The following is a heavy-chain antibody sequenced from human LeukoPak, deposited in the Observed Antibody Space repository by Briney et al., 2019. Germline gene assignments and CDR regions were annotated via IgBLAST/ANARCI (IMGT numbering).Heavy chain of an antibody. CDR2: IYYSGST. CDR3: ARDTPWIYSGYERENWFDP. CDR1: GGSISSGDYY. V-gene: IGHV4-30-4*01. J-gene: IGHJ5*02. Sequence: HTLSLTCTVSGGSISSGDYYCSWIRQPPGKGLEWIGYIYYSGSTYYNPSLKSQVTISVDTSKNQFSLKLSSVTAADTAVYYCARDTPWIYSGYERENWFDPWGQGTLVTVSS. D-gene: IGHD5-12*01.